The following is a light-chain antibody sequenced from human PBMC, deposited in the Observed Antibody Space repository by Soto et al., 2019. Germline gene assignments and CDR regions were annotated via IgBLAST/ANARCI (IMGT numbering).Light chain of an antibody. Sequence: EIVLTQSPATLSFSPGERATLSCRASQSVSSYLAWYQQKPGQAPRLLIYDASNRATGIPARFSGSGSGTVFTLTISSLEPEDFAVYYCQQRSNWLWTFGQGTKVELK. V-gene: IGKV3-11*01. CDR3: QQRSNWLWT. CDR2: DAS. CDR1: QSVSSY. J-gene: IGKJ1*01.